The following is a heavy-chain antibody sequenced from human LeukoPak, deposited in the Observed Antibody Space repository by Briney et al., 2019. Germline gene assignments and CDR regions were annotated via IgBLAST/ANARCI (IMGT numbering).Heavy chain of an antibody. Sequence: YPGGSLRLSCAASGFTFSSYAMHWVRQAPGKGLEWVAFIRYDGSNKYYADSVKGRLTISRDNSKNTMFLQMNSLRAEDTGVYYCAKGDYDGSGRDYWGQGTLVSVSS. D-gene: IGHD3-22*01. CDR3: AKGDYDGSGRDY. V-gene: IGHV3-30*02. J-gene: IGHJ4*02. CDR1: GFTFSSYA. CDR2: IRYDGSNK.